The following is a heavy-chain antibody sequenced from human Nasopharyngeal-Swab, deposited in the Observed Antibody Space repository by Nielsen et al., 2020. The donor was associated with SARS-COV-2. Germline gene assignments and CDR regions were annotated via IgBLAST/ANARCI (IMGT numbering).Heavy chain of an antibody. Sequence: WVRQAPGQGLEWMGWINPHSRGTKYAQKFQGRVTMTSDTPINTAYMELRRLRSDDTAVYYCARDDYGDYGYFGHWGQGTLVTVSS. D-gene: IGHD4-17*01. V-gene: IGHV1-2*02. CDR3: ARDDYGDYGYFGH. CDR2: INPHSRGT. J-gene: IGHJ4*02.